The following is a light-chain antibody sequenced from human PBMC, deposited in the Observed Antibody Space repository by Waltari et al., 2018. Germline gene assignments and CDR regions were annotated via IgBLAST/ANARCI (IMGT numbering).Light chain of an antibody. V-gene: IGLV3-19*01. Sequence: SSELTQDPAVSVALGQTVGITCQGDSLRRYDASWYQQRPGQAPILILYGQDNRPSGLPDRFSGSTSGNTASLTITGAQAEDEADYYCLSRDTTSTRVFGGGTRLTV. CDR2: GQD. CDR3: LSRDTTSTRV. J-gene: IGLJ3*02. CDR1: SLRRYD.